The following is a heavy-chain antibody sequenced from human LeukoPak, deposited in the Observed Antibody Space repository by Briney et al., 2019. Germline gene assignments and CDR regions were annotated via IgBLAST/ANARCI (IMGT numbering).Heavy chain of an antibody. V-gene: IGHV3-23*01. Sequence: SLRLSCAASGFTFSTYAMSWVRQAPGKGLEWVSAVSGSGGSTYYADSVEGRFTISRDNSKNTLHLQMNSLRAEDTAVYYCAKRGVTGYKEAFDYWGQGTLVTVSS. CDR2: VSGSGGST. CDR3: AKRGVTGYKEAFDY. CDR1: GFTFSTYA. D-gene: IGHD3-9*01. J-gene: IGHJ4*02.